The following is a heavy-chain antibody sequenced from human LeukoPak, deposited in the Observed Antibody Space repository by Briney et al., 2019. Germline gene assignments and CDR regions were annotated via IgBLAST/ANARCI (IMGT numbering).Heavy chain of an antibody. CDR2: INPNSGGT. V-gene: IGHV1-2*02. D-gene: IGHD3-3*01. Sequence: ASVKVSCKGSGYTFTGYYMHWGRHAPGQGLEWMGWINPNSGGTNYAQKFQGRVTMTRDTSISTAYMELSRLRSDDTAVYYCARVSYDFWSGETYYFDYWGQGTLVTVSS. CDR1: GYTFTGYY. CDR3: ARVSYDFWSGETYYFDY. J-gene: IGHJ4*02.